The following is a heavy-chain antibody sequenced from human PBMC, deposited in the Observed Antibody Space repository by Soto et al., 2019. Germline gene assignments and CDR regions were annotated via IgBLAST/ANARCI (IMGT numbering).Heavy chain of an antibody. CDR3: AKRPPYYYDSSGYGGNY. Sequence: PGGSLRLSCAASGFTFSSYAMSWVRQAPGKGLEWVSAISGSGGSTYYADSVKGRFTISRDNSKNTLYLQMNSLRAEDTAVYYCAKRPPYYYDSSGYGGNYWGQGTLVTVSS. CDR1: GFTFSSYA. V-gene: IGHV3-23*01. CDR2: ISGSGGST. J-gene: IGHJ4*02. D-gene: IGHD3-22*01.